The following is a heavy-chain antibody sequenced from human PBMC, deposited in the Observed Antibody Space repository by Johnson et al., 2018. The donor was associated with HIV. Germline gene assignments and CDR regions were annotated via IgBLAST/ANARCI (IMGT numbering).Heavy chain of an antibody. Sequence: VQLVESGGGVVRPGGSLRLSCAASGFTVSSNYMSWVRQAPVKGLEWVSVIYSGGSTYYADSVKGRFTISRDNSKNTLYLQINSLRAEDTAVYYCAREAYCSGGSCYDAFDIWGQGTMVTVSS. CDR1: GFTVSSNY. D-gene: IGHD2-15*01. CDR3: AREAYCSGGSCYDAFDI. J-gene: IGHJ3*02. CDR2: IYSGGST. V-gene: IGHV3-66*01.